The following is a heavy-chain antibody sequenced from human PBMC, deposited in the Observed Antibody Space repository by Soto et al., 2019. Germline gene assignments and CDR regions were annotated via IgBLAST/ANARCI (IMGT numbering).Heavy chain of an antibody. CDR1: GYSFTSYW. V-gene: IGHV5-51*01. CDR2: IYPGDSDT. D-gene: IGHD1-1*01. J-gene: IGHJ4*02. CDR3: ARMPFAPTGFSFYY. Sequence: PGESLKISCKGSGYSFTSYWIGWVRQMPGKGLEWMGIIYPGDSDTRYSPSFQGQVTISVDNSITTASLHWSSLKAADTAMYYCARMPFAPTGFSFYYWTEGTLVTV.